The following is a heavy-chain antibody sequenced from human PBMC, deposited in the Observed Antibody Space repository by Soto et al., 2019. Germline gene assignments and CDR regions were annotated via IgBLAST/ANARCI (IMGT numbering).Heavy chain of an antibody. CDR2: ISYDGSNK. CDR1: GFTFSSYA. D-gene: IGHD6-6*01. J-gene: IGHJ3*02. V-gene: IGHV3-30-3*01. Sequence: GGSLRLSCAASGFTFSSYAMHWVRQAPGKGLEWVAVISYDGSNKYYADSVKGRFTISRDNSKNTLYLQMNSLRAEDTAVYYCASGSIAVAFDIWGQGTMVTVSS. CDR3: ASGSIAVAFDI.